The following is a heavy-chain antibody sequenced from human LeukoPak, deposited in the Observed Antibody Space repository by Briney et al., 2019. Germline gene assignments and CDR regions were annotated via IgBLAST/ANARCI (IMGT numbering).Heavy chain of an antibody. J-gene: IGHJ6*02. Sequence: ASVKVSCKASGYNFISYAIHWVRQAPGQRPEWMGWIHAGNGNTKYSQKFQDGVTITRDTSARTADMELSSLTSEDTAVYYCARRLRLSKSNLRDYYGMDVWGQGTTVTVSS. V-gene: IGHV1-3*01. CDR3: ARRLRLSKSNLRDYYGMDV. CDR2: IHAGNGNT. D-gene: IGHD5-24*01. CDR1: GYNFISYA.